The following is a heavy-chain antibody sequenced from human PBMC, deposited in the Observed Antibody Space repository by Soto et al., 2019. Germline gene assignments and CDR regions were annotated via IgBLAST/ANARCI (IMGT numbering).Heavy chain of an antibody. Sequence: EVQLVESGGGLVQPGGSLRLSCAASGFTVSSNYMSWVRQAPGKGLEWVSVIYSGGSTYYADCVKGRFTISTHNSKNTLDLQMNSLRAEDTAVYYCERTPSDGDYSDYWGKGTLVTVSS. V-gene: IGHV3-53*04. J-gene: IGHJ4*02. CDR2: IYSGGST. CDR1: GFTVSSNY. CDR3: ERTPSDGDYSDY. D-gene: IGHD4-17*01.